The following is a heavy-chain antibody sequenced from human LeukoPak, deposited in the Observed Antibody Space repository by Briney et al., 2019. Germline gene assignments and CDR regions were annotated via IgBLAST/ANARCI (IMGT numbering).Heavy chain of an antibody. CDR1: GYTLTSYD. D-gene: IGHD2-2*01. Sequence: ASVKVSCKAPGYTLTSYDINWVRQATGHGLEWMGWMNPKSGNTGYAQKFQGRVTMTRNTSISTAYMELSSLRSEDTAVYYCARVSGYCSGTNCYYHYGMDVWGQGTTVTVSS. CDR3: ARVSGYCSGTNCYYHYGMDV. V-gene: IGHV1-8*01. CDR2: MNPKSGNT. J-gene: IGHJ6*02.